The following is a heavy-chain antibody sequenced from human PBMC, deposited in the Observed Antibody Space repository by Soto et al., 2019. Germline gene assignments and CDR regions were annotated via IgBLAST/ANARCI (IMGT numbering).Heavy chain of an antibody. J-gene: IGHJ6*02. CDR3: AKDHGSGTPSVENFPYYYYYYGMDG. D-gene: IGHD3-10*01. CDR2: ISGSGGST. CDR1: GFTFSSYA. V-gene: IGHV3-23*01. Sequence: PGGSLRLSCAASGFTFSSYAMSWVRQAPGKGLEWVSAISGSGGSTYYADSVKGRFTISRDNSKNTLYLQMNSLRAEDTAVYYCAKDHGSGTPSVENFPYYYYYYGMDGWGQGTTVTVAS.